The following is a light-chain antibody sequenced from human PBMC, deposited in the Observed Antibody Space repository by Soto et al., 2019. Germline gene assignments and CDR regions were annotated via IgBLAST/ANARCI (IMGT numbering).Light chain of an antibody. V-gene: IGKV1-9*01. J-gene: IGKJ2*01. Sequence: IQLTQSPSSLSASIGDRVTITCRASQDIASYLAWYQQKPGNAPKLLIYAASTLHSGVPSRFSGSGSGTDSTLTISSLQPEDFVTYYCQQLNVNLLFGQGTKLEIK. CDR2: AAS. CDR3: QQLNVNLL. CDR1: QDIASY.